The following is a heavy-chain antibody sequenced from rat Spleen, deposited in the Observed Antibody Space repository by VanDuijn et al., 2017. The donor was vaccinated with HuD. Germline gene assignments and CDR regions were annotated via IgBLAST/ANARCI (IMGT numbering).Heavy chain of an antibody. CDR1: GFTFSNYY. D-gene: IGHD1-2*01. J-gene: IGHJ3*01. V-gene: IGHV5-25*01. CDR3: TTRPYYSSLNWFPY. Sequence: EVQLVESGGGLVQPGRSMRLSCVASGFTFSNYYMAWVRQAPTKGLEWVASISPSGGSTYYPDSVKGRFTISRDNAKSTLYLQMDSLRSEDTATYYCTTRPYYSSLNWFPYWGQGTLVTVSS. CDR2: ISPSGGST.